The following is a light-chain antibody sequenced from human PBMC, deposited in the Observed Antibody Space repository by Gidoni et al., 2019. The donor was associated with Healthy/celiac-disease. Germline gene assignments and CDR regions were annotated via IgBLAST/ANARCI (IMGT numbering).Light chain of an antibody. CDR1: QSVSSN. J-gene: IGKJ1*01. V-gene: IGKV3-15*01. CDR3: QQQNNWPPWT. CDR2: GAS. Sequence: EIVITHLPATLSVSPGERATLSCRASQSVSSNLAWYKQKPGQAPRHLIYGASTRATGIPARFSGSGSGTKFTLTISSLQSEDVAVYYCQQQNNWPPWTFGQGTKVEIK.